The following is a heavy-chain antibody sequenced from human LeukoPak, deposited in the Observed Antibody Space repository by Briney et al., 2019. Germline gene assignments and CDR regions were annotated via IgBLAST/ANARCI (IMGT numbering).Heavy chain of an antibody. V-gene: IGHV3-30*18. J-gene: IGHJ6*02. D-gene: IGHD2-15*01. CDR2: ISDDGSNK. CDR1: GFTFTRYG. Sequence: GSLRLSCAVSGFTFTRYGMHWVRQAPGKGLEWVAVISDDGSNKSYADSVKGRFTISRDNSKNTLYLEMNSLRLEDTAVYYCVKDLGAEDYYGMDVWGQGTTVTASS. CDR3: VKDLGAEDYYGMDV.